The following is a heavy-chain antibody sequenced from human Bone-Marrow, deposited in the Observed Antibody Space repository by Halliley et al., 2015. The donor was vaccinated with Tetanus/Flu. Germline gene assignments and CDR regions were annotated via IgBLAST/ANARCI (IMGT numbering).Heavy chain of an antibody. CDR2: IVGSGSST. Sequence: SLRLSCAASGFPFSGTAMNWVRQAPGKGLEWVAAIVGSGSSTPYADSVKGRFTISRDNSENRLHLHMSSLRAEDTAVYYCVKGRGLTAEFAHGGQGVLVTVSS. J-gene: IGHJ4*02. CDR1: GFPFSGTA. D-gene: IGHD4-17*01. V-gene: IGHV3-23*01. CDR3: VKGRGLTAEFAH.